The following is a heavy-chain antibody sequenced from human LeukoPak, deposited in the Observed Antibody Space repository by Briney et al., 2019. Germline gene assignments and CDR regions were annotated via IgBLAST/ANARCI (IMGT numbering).Heavy chain of an antibody. CDR3: AKVLRGMAAAGTLFDY. D-gene: IGHD6-13*01. Sequence: GGSLRLSCAASGFTFGSYAMSWVRQAPGKGLEWVSGISGSGGGTYYADSVKGRFTISRDNLKNTLFLQMNSLRAEDTAIYYCAKVLRGMAAAGTLFDYWGQGALVTVSS. CDR1: GFTFGSYA. CDR2: ISGSGGGT. V-gene: IGHV3-23*01. J-gene: IGHJ4*02.